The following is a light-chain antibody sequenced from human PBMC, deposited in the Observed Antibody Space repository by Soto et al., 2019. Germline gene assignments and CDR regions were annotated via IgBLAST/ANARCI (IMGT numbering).Light chain of an antibody. Sequence: EIVLTQSPGTLSLSPGERATLSCRASQSISSPYLAWYQQKPGQAPRLLIDGASSRATGVPDRFSGSGSGTDFTLTISSLEPEDFAVYYCQQRSNWPPITFGQGTRLENK. CDR1: QSISSPY. V-gene: IGKV3D-20*02. J-gene: IGKJ5*01. CDR3: QQRSNWPPIT. CDR2: GAS.